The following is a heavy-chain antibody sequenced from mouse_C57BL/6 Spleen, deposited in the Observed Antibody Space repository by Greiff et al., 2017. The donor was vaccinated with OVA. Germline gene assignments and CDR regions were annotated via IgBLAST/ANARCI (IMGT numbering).Heavy chain of an antibody. CDR2: ISSGSSTI. CDR1: GFTFSDYG. Sequence: DVHLVESGGGLVKPGGSLKLSCAASGFTFSDYGMHWVRQAPEKGLEWVAYISSGSSTIYYADTVKGRFTISRDNAKNTLFLQMTSLRSEDTAMYYCARNYEYEGYAMDYWGQGTSVTVSS. CDR3: ARNYEYEGYAMDY. D-gene: IGHD2-4*01. V-gene: IGHV5-17*01. J-gene: IGHJ4*01.